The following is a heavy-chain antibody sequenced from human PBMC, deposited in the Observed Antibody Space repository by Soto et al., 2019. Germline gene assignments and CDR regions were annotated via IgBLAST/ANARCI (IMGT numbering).Heavy chain of an antibody. J-gene: IGHJ6*02. Sequence: ASVKVSCKASGYTFSTYYMHWVRQAPGQGYEWMGIINPSGGSTTYAQKFQGRVTMTRDTSTTTVYMELSSLKSDDTAVYYCARDRAYDSSGYTHYYYYYGMDVWGQGTTVTVSS. CDR2: INPSGGST. CDR1: GYTFSTYY. D-gene: IGHD3-22*01. CDR3: ARDRAYDSSGYTHYYYYYGMDV. V-gene: IGHV1-46*01.